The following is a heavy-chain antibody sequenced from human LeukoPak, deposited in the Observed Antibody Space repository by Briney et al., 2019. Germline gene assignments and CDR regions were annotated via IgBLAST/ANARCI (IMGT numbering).Heavy chain of an antibody. J-gene: IGHJ4*02. CDR2: ISSGSSYI. CDR3: AKGSGFSYYFDY. Sequence: GGSLRLSCAASGFTFSSYSMNWVRQAPGKGLEWVSSISSGSSYISYADSVKGRFTISRDNSKSTLYLQMNSLRAEDTAVYYCAKGSGFSYYFDYWGQGTLSPSPQ. D-gene: IGHD3-3*01. V-gene: IGHV3-21*04. CDR1: GFTFSSYS.